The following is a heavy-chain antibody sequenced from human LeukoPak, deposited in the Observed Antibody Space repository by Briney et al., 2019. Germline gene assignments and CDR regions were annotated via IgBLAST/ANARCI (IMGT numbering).Heavy chain of an antibody. CDR3: AKESFIPYYYDSSGYIDY. D-gene: IGHD3-22*01. CDR1: GFTLSSYA. CDR2: ISGSGGST. V-gene: IGHV3-23*01. J-gene: IGHJ4*02. Sequence: GGSLRLSCLASGFTLSSYAMSWVRQAPGKGLEWVSAISGSGGSTYYADSVKGRFTISRDNSKNTLYLQLNSLRAEDTAVYYCAKESFIPYYYDSSGYIDYWGQGTLVTVSS.